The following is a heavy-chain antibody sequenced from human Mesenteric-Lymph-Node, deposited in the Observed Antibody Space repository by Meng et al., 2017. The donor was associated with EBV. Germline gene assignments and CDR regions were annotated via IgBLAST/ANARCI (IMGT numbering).Heavy chain of an antibody. CDR1: VGSISTSSYF. Sequence: LQESGPGLVEPSQTLSLTCTVSVGSISTSSYFWGWNRQTPGKGLEWIGSIHYNGGTAYNPSLQSRVTMSVDTSKNQFSLRLTSVTAADTAVYYCAKEQDDGDRGIHRIDSWGQGTLVTVSS. V-gene: IGHV4-39*07. CDR3: AKEQDDGDRGIHRIDS. J-gene: IGHJ5*01. D-gene: IGHD5-18*01. CDR2: IHYNGGT.